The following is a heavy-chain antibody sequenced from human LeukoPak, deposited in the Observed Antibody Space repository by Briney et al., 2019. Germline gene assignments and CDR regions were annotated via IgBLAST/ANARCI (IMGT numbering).Heavy chain of an antibody. D-gene: IGHD3-10*01. V-gene: IGHV5-10-1*01. CDR2: SDPTDSYT. J-gene: IGHJ4*02. CDR1: GYSFTTYW. CDR3: ARLSREAMARGVPGYFDY. Sequence: PGESLKISCKGSGYSFTTYWINWVRQMPGKGLEWMGRSDPTDSYTNYSPSFQGHVTISADKSISTAYLQWSSLKASDTALYYCARLSREAMARGVPGYFDYWGQGTLVTVSS.